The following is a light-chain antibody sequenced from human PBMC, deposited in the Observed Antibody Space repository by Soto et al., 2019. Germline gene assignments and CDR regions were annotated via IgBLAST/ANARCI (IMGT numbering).Light chain of an antibody. CDR3: QQRSDWPFT. Sequence: EIVLTQSPATLSLSPGERATLSCRASQRVSRYLAWYQQKPGQAPRLLKYDASNRATGIPARFSGSGSGTDFTITISSLEPEDFAVYYGQQRSDWPFTFGGGTKVQIK. V-gene: IGKV3-11*01. CDR1: QRVSRY. CDR2: DAS. J-gene: IGKJ4*01.